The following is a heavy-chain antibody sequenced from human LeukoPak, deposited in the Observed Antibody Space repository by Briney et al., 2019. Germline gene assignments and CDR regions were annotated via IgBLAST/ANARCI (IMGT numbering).Heavy chain of an antibody. D-gene: IGHD1-26*01. CDR3: AKDGIVGARSYYYYYMDV. CDR1: GFSIRSYW. V-gene: IGHV3-7*01. J-gene: IGHJ6*03. CDR2: IKQDGSEK. Sequence: GGYLRLSCAASGFSIRSYWMGWVRQAPGKGLEWVANIKQDGSEKYYVDSVEGRFTISRDNAKNSLYLQMNSLRAGDTAVYYCAKDGIVGARSYYYYYMDVWGKGTTVTISS.